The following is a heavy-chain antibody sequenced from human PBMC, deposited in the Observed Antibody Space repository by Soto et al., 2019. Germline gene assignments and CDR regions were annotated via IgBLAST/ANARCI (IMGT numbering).Heavy chain of an antibody. Sequence: PSETLSLTCTVSGGSISSSSYYWGWIRQPPGKGLEWIGSIYYSGSTYYNPSLKSRVTISVDTSKNQFSLKLSSVTAADTAVYYCARRNRVAAAGTRYYGMDVWGQGTTVTVSS. D-gene: IGHD6-13*01. CDR1: GGSISSSSYY. CDR3: ARRNRVAAAGTRYYGMDV. J-gene: IGHJ6*02. CDR2: IYYSGST. V-gene: IGHV4-39*01.